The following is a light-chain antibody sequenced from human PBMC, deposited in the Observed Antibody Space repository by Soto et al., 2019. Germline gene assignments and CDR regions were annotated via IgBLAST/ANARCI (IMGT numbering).Light chain of an antibody. CDR2: AAT. V-gene: IGKV3D-15*01. CDR1: QSVNSRY. J-gene: IGKJ3*01. CDR3: QQYNNWLLT. Sequence: EIVLTQSPGALSLSPGDRATLSCRTSQSVNSRYLAWYQQRPGQAPRLLIYAATSRATGIPDRFSGSGSGTEFTLTISSLQSEDFAVYYCQQYNNWLLTFGPGTKVDIK.